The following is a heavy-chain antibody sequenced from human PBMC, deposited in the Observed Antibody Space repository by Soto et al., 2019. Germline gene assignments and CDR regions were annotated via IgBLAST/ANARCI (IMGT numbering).Heavy chain of an antibody. Sequence: EVQLVESGGGLVQPGGSLRLSCAASGFTFSSYSMNWVRQAPGKGLEWVSYISSSSSTIYYADSVKGRFTISRDNAKNSLYLQMNSLRDEDTALYYCARDAPPSAYYYDPNWFDPWGQGTLITVSS. CDR1: GFTFSSYS. CDR3: ARDAPPSAYYYDPNWFDP. D-gene: IGHD3-22*01. V-gene: IGHV3-48*02. CDR2: ISSSSSTI. J-gene: IGHJ5*02.